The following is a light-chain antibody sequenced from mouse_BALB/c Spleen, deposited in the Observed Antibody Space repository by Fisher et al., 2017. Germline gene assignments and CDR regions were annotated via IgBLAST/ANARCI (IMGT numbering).Light chain of an antibody. J-gene: IGKJ2*01. CDR2: DTS. CDR1: SSVSY. V-gene: IGKV4-59*01. Sequence: IVLTQSTAIMSASPGEKVTMTCRASSSVSYMHWYQQKSGTSPKRWIYDTSKLASGVPARFSGSGSGTSYSLTISSMEAEDAATYYCQQWSSIPRTFGGGTKLEIK. CDR3: QQWSSIPRT.